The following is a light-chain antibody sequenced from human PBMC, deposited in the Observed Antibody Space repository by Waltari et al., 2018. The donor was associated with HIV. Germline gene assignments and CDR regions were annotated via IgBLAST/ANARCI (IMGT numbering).Light chain of an antibody. CDR3: QQYAASPLT. CDR2: GAS. J-gene: IGKJ4*01. CDR1: QSVRSAS. Sequence: EIVLTQSPGTLSLSPGERATLSCRASQSVRSASLAWYPQKPCQAPRLLIFGASSRAPGIPDRFSGSGAVTDFILTISRLEPEDCAVYYCQQYAASPLTFGGGTRVEIK. V-gene: IGKV3-20*01.